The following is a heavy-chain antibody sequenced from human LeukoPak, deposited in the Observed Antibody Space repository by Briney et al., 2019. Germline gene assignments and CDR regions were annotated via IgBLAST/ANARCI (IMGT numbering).Heavy chain of an antibody. CDR2: ISGSGANT. J-gene: IGHJ4*02. V-gene: IGHV3-23*01. CDR3: AKELSVRNQFDY. Sequence: PGGSLRLSRAASGFTFSTYAMSWVRQAPGKGLEWVSGISGSGANTYYADSVKGRFTISRDKSQSMLYLQMNSLRAEDTAVYYCAKELSVRNQFDYWGQGTLVTVSS. CDR1: GFTFSTYA. D-gene: IGHD4-4*01.